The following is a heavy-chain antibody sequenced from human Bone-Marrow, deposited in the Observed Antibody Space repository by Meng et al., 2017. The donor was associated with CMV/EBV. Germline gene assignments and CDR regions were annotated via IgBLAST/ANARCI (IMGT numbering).Heavy chain of an antibody. Sequence: KVSCKGSGYSFTSYWIGWVRQMPGKGLEWMGIIYPGDSDTRYSPSFQGQVTISADKSISTAYLQWSSLKASDTAMYYCASQTYYYDSSRYLGDAFDIWGQGTMVTVSS. CDR1: GYSFTSYW. D-gene: IGHD3-22*01. V-gene: IGHV5-51*01. CDR2: IYPGDSDT. J-gene: IGHJ3*02. CDR3: ASQTYYYDSSRYLGDAFDI.